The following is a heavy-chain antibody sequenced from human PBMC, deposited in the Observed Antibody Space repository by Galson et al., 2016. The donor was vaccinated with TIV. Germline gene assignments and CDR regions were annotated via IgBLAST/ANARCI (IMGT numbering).Heavy chain of an antibody. CDR3: ARGATFVDAFDL. CDR2: ISPSGTI. Sequence: SLRLSCAGSGFTFSSYEVNWVRQAPGKGLEWISYISPSGTIYYADSVKGRFTISRDNAKNSLFLQMNSLRAEDTAVYFCARGATFVDAFDLWGQGTVVTVS. V-gene: IGHV3-48*03. CDR1: GFTFSSYE. D-gene: IGHD3-16*01. J-gene: IGHJ3*01.